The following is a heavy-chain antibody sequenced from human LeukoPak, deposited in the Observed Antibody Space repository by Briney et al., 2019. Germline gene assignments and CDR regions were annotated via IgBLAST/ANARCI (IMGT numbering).Heavy chain of an antibody. CDR3: ASSMVRGIYPPFDY. V-gene: IGHV1-69*05. Sequence: SVKVSCKASGYTFTSYDINWVRQATGQGLEWMGGIIPIFGTPNYAQKFQGRVTITTDESTSTAYMELSSLRSEDTAVYSCASSMVRGIYPPFDYWGQGTLVTVSS. CDR1: GYTFTSYD. D-gene: IGHD3-10*01. J-gene: IGHJ4*02. CDR2: IIPIFGTP.